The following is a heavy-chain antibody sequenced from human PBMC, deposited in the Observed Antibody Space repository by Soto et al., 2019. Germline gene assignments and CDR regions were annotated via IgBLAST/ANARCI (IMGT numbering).Heavy chain of an antibody. CDR3: ARDGLYCTYANCRGDAYDV. D-gene: IGHD2-8*01. J-gene: IGHJ3*01. V-gene: IGHV3-7*04. CDR2: IKQDGSEK. Sequence: EVQLVGSGGGLVQPGGSLRLSCVASGFTFRTYWRTWVRQAPGKGLEWVANIKQDGSEKYYVDSVRGRFAISRDNAKDSLYLQMNSMRVEDTAVYYCARDGLYCTYANCRGDAYDVWDQGTMVTVSS. CDR1: GFTFRTYW.